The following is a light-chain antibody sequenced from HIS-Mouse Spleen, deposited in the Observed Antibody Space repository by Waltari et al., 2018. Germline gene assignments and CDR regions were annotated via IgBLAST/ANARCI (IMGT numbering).Light chain of an antibody. CDR1: QGISSY. Sequence: DIQLTQSPSFLSASVGDRVTITCRASQGISSYLAWYQQKPGKAPKLLIYAASTLQSGVPSRFSGSGSGTEFTLTISSLQPEDFATYYCQQLNSYPRFGPGTKV. CDR2: AAS. J-gene: IGKJ3*01. V-gene: IGKV1-9*01. CDR3: QQLNSYPR.